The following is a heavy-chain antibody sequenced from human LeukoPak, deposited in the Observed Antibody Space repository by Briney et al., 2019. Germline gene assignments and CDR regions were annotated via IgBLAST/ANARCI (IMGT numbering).Heavy chain of an antibody. J-gene: IGHJ4*02. CDR3: ARYDLSSNWTRTGLYF. CDR2: ISGSGDST. CDR1: GFIFSTYP. Sequence: GGSLRLSCAASGFIFSTYPMGWVRQAPGKGLEWVSSISGSGDSTSHADSVRGRFTISRDNSENTLYLQMDSLRAEDTAVYYCARYDLSSNWTRTGLYFWGQGTLVTVSS. D-gene: IGHD6-13*01. V-gene: IGHV3-23*01.